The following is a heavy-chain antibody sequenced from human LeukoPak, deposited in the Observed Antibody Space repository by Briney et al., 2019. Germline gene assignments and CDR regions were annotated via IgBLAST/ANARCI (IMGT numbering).Heavy chain of an antibody. J-gene: IGHJ3*02. CDR1: GGTFSSYA. D-gene: IGHD5/OR15-5a*01. Sequence: SVKVSCKASGGTFSSYAISWVRQAPGQGLEWMGRIIPILGIANYAQKFQGRVTITADKSTSTAYMELSSLRSEDTAVYYCARERDSVHAFDIWGQGTMVTVSS. V-gene: IGHV1-69*04. CDR3: ARERDSVHAFDI. CDR2: IIPILGIA.